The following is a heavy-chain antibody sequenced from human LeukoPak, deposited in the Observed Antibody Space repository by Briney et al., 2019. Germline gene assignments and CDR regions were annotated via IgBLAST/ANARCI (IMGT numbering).Heavy chain of an antibody. CDR1: GYSFTDYY. Sequence: GASVKVSCKASGYSFTDYYVHWVRQAPGQGLEWMGYITPNSEGTEFAHKFQGRVTMTRDTSIITAYMELSRLTSDDTAVYYCASGDYSGTKPDPIDMWGQGTLVTVSS. CDR2: ITPNSEGT. CDR3: ASGDYSGTKPDPIDM. J-gene: IGHJ3*02. V-gene: IGHV1-2*02. D-gene: IGHD3-10*01.